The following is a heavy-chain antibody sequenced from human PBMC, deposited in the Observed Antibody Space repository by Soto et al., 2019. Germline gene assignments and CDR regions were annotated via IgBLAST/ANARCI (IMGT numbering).Heavy chain of an antibody. J-gene: IGHJ5*02. D-gene: IGHD2-15*01. CDR2: IYYSGST. CDR1: CAPISSYY. Sequence: SDTLYLTCPVICAPISSYYWGWIRQPPGRGLERFGYIYYSGSTNYNPSLKSRVTISVDTSKNQFSLKLSSVTAADTAVYYCASARRDRGGYCSGGSCPASRFDPWGQGTLVTVS. CDR3: ASARRDRGGYCSGGSCPASRFDP. V-gene: IGHV4-59*08.